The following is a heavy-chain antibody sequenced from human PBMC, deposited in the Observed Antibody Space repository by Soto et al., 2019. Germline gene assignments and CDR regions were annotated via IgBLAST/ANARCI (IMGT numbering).Heavy chain of an antibody. CDR1: GYTFTIYG. CDR3: ARDIAADASGDFDY. V-gene: IGHV1-18*01. J-gene: IGHJ4*02. D-gene: IGHD6-13*01. CDR2: ISAYNGNT. Sequence: ASVKVSCKASGYTFTIYGISWVRQAPGQGLEWMGWISAYNGNTNYAQKLQGRVTMTTDTSTSTAYMELRSLRSDDTAVYYCARDIAADASGDFDYWGQGTLVTVSS.